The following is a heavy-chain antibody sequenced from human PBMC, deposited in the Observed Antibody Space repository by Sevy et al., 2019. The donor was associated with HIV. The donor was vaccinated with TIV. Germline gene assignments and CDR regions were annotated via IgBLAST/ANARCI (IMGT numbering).Heavy chain of an antibody. D-gene: IGHD3-22*01. CDR2: ISGGSGHT. Sequence: GGSLRLSCAATGFSLNDYYMTWIRQAPGKGLEWVSYISGGSGHTNYAESVKGRFTISRDNTKNFVYLQMDGLRAEDTATYYCARDGNSGYYFNYYYYGMDVWGQGTTVTVSS. V-gene: IGHV3-11*06. CDR3: ARDGNSGYYFNYYYYGMDV. J-gene: IGHJ6*02. CDR1: GFSLNDYY.